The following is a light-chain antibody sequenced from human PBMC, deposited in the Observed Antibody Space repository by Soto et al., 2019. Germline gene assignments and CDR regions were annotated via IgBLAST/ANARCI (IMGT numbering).Light chain of an antibody. CDR2: QDK. J-gene: IGLJ2*01. CDR3: QAWDSNTVVV. CDR1: KLGDKY. V-gene: IGLV3-1*01. Sequence: SYELTQPPSVSVSPGQTASITCSGDKLGDKYACWYQQKPGQSPVLVIYQDKKRPSGIPERFSGSNSGNTATLTISGTQALDEADYYCQAWDSNTVVVFGGGTKLTVL.